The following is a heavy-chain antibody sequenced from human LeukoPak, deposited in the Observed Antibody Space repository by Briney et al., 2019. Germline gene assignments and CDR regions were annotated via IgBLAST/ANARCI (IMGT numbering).Heavy chain of an antibody. D-gene: IGHD6-19*01. CDR1: GFTFSSYA. CDR2: ISGSGGST. Sequence: PGGSLRLSCAASGFTFSSYAMSWVRQAPGKGLEWVSAISGSGGSTYYADSVKGRFTISRDNSKNTLYLQMNSLRAEDTAVYYCAKDVRYSSGGYYYGMDVWGKGTTVTVSS. V-gene: IGHV3-23*01. CDR3: AKDVRYSSGGYYYGMDV. J-gene: IGHJ6*04.